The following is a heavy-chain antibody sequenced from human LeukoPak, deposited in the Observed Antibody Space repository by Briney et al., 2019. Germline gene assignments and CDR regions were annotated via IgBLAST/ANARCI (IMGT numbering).Heavy chain of an antibody. Sequence: GGSLRLSCAASRFSFSSYWMIWVRQAPGKGLEWVANIKEDGSEKHYVDSLKGGFTISRDNAKKSLYLQMNSLRAEDTAVYYCARDSLEAAFFDYWGQGTLVTVSS. CDR3: ARDSLEAAFFDY. V-gene: IGHV3-7*01. CDR1: RFSFSSYW. J-gene: IGHJ4*02. D-gene: IGHD6-13*01. CDR2: IKEDGSEK.